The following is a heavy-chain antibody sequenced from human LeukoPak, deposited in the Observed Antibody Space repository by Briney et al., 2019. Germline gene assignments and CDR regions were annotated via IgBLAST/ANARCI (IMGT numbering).Heavy chain of an antibody. V-gene: IGHV3-30*04. J-gene: IGHJ4*02. D-gene: IGHD2-8*01. Sequence: GGSLRLSCAASGFTFSSYIMRGVRQAPGKGLECVAVISNDGSNKNYADSVKGRVTISRDNYKNTVYLQMNILRPDDTGVNYCPREEWDNWGQGTLVTVSS. CDR3: PREEWDN. CDR2: ISNDGSNK. CDR1: GFTFSSYI.